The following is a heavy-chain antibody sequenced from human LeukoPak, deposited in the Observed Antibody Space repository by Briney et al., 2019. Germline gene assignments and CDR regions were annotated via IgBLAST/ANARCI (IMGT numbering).Heavy chain of an antibody. CDR3: ARDQWELLRFAFDI. Sequence: SVKVSCKASGGTFSSYAISWVRQAPGQGLEWMGGIIPIFGTANYAQKFQGRVTITADESTSTAYKELSGLRSEDTAVYYCARDQWELLRFAFDIWGQGTMVTVSS. D-gene: IGHD1-26*01. CDR2: IIPIFGTA. V-gene: IGHV1-69*13. J-gene: IGHJ3*02. CDR1: GGTFSSYA.